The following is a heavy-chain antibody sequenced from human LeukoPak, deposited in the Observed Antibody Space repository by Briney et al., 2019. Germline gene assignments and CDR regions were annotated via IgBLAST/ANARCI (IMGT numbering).Heavy chain of an antibody. CDR2: FDPEDGET. Sequence: ASVKVSCKVSGYTLTELSMHWVRQAPGKGLEWMGGFDPEDGETIYAQKFQGRVTMTEDTSTDTAYMELSSLRSEDTAVCYCATAPVTAAGTARASTYYFGYWGQGTLVTVSS. V-gene: IGHV1-24*01. CDR3: ATAPVTAAGTARASTYYFGY. CDR1: GYTLTELS. J-gene: IGHJ4*02. D-gene: IGHD6-13*01.